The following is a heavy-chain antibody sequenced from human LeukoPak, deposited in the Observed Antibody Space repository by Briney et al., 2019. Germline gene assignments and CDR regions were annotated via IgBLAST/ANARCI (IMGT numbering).Heavy chain of an antibody. V-gene: IGHV1-58*02. CDR1: GFTCTSSA. Sequence: SVKVSCKASGFTCTSSAMQWVRQARGQRLEWIGWIVVGSGNTNYAQKFQERVTITRDMSTSTAYMELSSLRSKDTAVYYCAANYDYVWGSYRYTENYFDYWGQGTLVTVSS. CDR3: AANYDYVWGSYRYTENYFDY. D-gene: IGHD3-16*02. CDR2: IVVGSGNT. J-gene: IGHJ4*02.